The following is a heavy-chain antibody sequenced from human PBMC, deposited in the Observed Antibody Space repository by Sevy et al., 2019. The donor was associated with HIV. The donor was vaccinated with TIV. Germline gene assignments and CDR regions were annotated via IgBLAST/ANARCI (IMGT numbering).Heavy chain of an antibody. Sequence: GGSLRLSCAASGFTFSNYDMHWVRQAPGKGLEWVAVLSDDGSNKYCPDSVKGRFTISRDNSKNTLYLQMNSLRTEDTAVYYCAKDHEHDAFDIWGQGTMVTVSS. CDR1: GFTFSNYD. CDR3: AKDHEHDAFDI. CDR2: LSDDGSNK. J-gene: IGHJ3*02. V-gene: IGHV3-30*18.